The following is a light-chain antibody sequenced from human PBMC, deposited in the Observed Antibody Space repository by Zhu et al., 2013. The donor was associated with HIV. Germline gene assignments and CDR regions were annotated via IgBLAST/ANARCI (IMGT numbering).Light chain of an antibody. CDR3: QQYGSSRSS. J-gene: IGKJ2*04. CDR1: QTVSNNY. V-gene: IGKV3-20*01. CDR2: NGA. Sequence: IVLTQTPGTLSLSPGERATLSCRAGQTVSNNYLAWYQKRPGQAPRLLIYNGATRATGIPDRFSGSGSGTDFTLTISRLEPEDSAVYYCQQYGSSRSSFGQGTKLEIK.